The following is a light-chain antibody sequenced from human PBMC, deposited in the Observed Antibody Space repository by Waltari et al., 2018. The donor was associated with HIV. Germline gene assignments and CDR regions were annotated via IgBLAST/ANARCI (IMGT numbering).Light chain of an antibody. V-gene: IGLV2-14*01. CDR3: TSYTSSDSVV. J-gene: IGLJ2*01. Sequence: QSALTQPASVSGSPGQSITISCTGTSSDVGGYNYVSWYQQHQGKAPKVMIYEVTNRPAGVSNRFSGSKSGNTASLTISGLQAEDEADYYCTSYTSSDSVVFGGGTKLTVL. CDR1: SSDVGGYNY. CDR2: EVT.